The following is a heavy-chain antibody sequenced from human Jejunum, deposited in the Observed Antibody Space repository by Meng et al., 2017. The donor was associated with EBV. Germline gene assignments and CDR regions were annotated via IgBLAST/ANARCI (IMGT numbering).Heavy chain of an antibody. CDR3: TTEENSNE. Sequence: EVHLVESXXGLGKPGGXLSLSCAASGFTFSNAYMTWVRQAPGKGLEWVGRIKSKTYGGTTDCAAPVKGRFTISRDDSKDTLYLQMNSLKTEDTAVYYCTTEENSNEWGQGTLVNVSS. D-gene: IGHD6-13*01. CDR1: GFTFSNAY. J-gene: IGHJ4*02. V-gene: IGHV3-15*01. CDR2: IKSKTYGGTT.